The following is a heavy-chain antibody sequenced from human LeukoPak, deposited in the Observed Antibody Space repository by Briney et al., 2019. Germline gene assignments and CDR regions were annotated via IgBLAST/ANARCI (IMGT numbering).Heavy chain of an antibody. CDR1: GGSISSGSYY. CDR3: ATVPGGGGGDCCFDY. Sequence: SQTLSLTCTVSGGSISSGSYYWSWIRQPAGKGLEWIGRIYTSGSTNYNPSLKSRVTISVDTSKNQFSLKLSSVTAADTAVYYCATVPGGGGGDCCFDYWGQGTLVTVSS. J-gene: IGHJ4*02. CDR2: IYTSGST. D-gene: IGHD2-21*01. V-gene: IGHV4-61*02.